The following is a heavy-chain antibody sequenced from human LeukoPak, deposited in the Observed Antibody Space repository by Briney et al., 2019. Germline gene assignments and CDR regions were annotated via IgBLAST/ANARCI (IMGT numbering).Heavy chain of an antibody. CDR1: GGSISSSSYY. J-gene: IGHJ4*01. Sequence: PSETLSLTRTVSGGSISSSSYYWGWIRQPPGKGLEWIGSIYYSGSTYCNPSLKSRVTISVDTSKNQFSLTLNSVTAADTAVYYCARSPGGYFDFWGHGALVTVSS. CDR3: ARSPGGYFDF. D-gene: IGHD3-10*01. V-gene: IGHV4-39*01. CDR2: IYYSGST.